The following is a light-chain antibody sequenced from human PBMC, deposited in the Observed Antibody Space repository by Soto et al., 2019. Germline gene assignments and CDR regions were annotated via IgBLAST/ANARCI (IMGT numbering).Light chain of an antibody. V-gene: IGLV1-40*01. CDR2: GNS. Sequence: QSVLTQPPSVSGAPGQRVTISCTGSSSNIGAGYDVHWYQQLPGTAPKLLIYGNSNRPSGVPDRFSGSKSGTSASLAITGLQAEDEADYYCQSYDSSLSGWKYVFGTGTKVTVL. J-gene: IGLJ1*01. CDR3: QSYDSSLSGWKYV. CDR1: SSNIGAGYD.